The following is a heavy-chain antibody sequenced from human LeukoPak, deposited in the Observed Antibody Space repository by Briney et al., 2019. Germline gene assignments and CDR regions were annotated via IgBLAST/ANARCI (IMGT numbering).Heavy chain of an antibody. CDR3: AKDGSGRMFDY. V-gene: IGHV3-30*18. Sequence: GGSLRLSCAASGFTFSSYGMHWVRQAPGKGLEWVAVISYDGSNKYYADSVKGRFTISRDNSKNTLYLQMNSLRAEGTAVYYCAKDGSGRMFDYWGQGTLVTVSS. D-gene: IGHD3-10*01. J-gene: IGHJ4*02. CDR1: GFTFSSYG. CDR2: ISYDGSNK.